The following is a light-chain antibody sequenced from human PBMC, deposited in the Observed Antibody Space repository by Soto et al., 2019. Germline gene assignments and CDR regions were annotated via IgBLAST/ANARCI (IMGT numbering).Light chain of an antibody. CDR3: QQYNSSPWT. V-gene: IGKV1-5*03. J-gene: IGKJ1*01. CDR2: TAS. CDR1: QSISSW. Sequence: DIQMTQSPSTLSASVGDRVTITCRASQSISSWLAWYQQKPGKAPKLLIYTASSLKSGVPSSFSGSGSGTEFTITISSLQPDDFATYYCQQYNSSPWTFGQGTKVEIK.